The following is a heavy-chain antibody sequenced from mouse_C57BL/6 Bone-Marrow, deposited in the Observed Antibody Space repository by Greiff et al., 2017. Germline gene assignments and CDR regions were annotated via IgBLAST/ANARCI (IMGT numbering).Heavy chain of an antibody. CDR3: APEYDYDGGGYYFDY. Sequence: QVTLKESGPGILQPSQTLSLTCSFSGFSLSTFGMGVGWIRQPSGKGLEWLAHIWWDDDKYYNPALKSRLTISKDTSKNQVFLKIANVDTADTATYYCAPEYDYDGGGYYFDYWGQGTTLTVSS. CDR2: IWWDDDK. D-gene: IGHD2-4*01. CDR1: GFSLSTFGMG. V-gene: IGHV8-8*01. J-gene: IGHJ2*01.